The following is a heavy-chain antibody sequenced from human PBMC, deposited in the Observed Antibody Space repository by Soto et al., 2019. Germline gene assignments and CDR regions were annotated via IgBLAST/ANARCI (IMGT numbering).Heavy chain of an antibody. J-gene: IGHJ6*02. D-gene: IGHD3-22*01. CDR2: IYYSGST. CDR3: TKGVFDSSGWSLYYYYGMDV. Sequence: QVQLQESGPGLVKPSQTLSLTCTVSGGSISSGGYYWSWIRQHPGKGLEWIGYIYYSGSTYYNPSLKSRVTISVDTSKNQFSLKLSSVTAADTAVYYCTKGVFDSSGWSLYYYYGMDVWGQGTTVTVSS. V-gene: IGHV4-31*03. CDR1: GGSISSGGYY.